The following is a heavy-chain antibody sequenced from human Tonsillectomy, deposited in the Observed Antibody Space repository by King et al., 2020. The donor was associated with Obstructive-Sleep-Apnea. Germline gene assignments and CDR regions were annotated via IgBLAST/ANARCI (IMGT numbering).Heavy chain of an antibody. CDR1: GFTFSSYA. V-gene: IGHV3-30*04. D-gene: IGHD3-16*01. CDR3: ARVGGGY. CDR2: ISYDGSNK. J-gene: IGHJ4*02. Sequence: QLVQSGGGVVQPGRSLRLSCAASGFTFSSYAMHWVRQAPGKGLEWVAVISYDGSNKYYADSVKGRFTISRDNSKNTLYLQMNSLRAEDTAVYYCARVGGGYWGQGTLVTVSS.